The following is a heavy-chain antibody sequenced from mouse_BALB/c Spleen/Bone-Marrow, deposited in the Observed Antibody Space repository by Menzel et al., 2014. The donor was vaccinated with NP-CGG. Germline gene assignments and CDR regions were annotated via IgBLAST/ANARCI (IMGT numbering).Heavy chain of an antibody. Sequence: VKLVESGPGLVAPSQSLSITCTVSGFSLTGYGINWVRQPPGKGLEWLGMIWGDGNTDYSSALKSRLSISKDNSKSQVFLKMNSLQTDDTARYYCARAPGYDLYYAMDYWGQGTSVTVSS. J-gene: IGHJ4*01. CDR1: GFSLTGYG. V-gene: IGHV2-6-7*01. D-gene: IGHD1-2*01. CDR2: IWGDGNT. CDR3: ARAPGYDLYYAMDY.